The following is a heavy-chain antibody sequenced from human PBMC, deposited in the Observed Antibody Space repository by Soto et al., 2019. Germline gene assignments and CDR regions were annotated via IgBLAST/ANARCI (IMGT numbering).Heavy chain of an antibody. D-gene: IGHD4-17*01. CDR2: ISWGSNSR. V-gene: IGHV3-9*01. CDR3: AKDIDPHGTTVPYFDH. CDR1: GFRFDDYA. Sequence: VQLVESGGGSVQPGGSLRLSCVVSGFRFDDYAMHWVRQAPGKGLEWVARISWGSNSRDYAASVKGRFTISRDNAENSLHLQLNSLRAEDTAFYYCAKDIDPHGTTVPYFDHWGQGALVTVSS. J-gene: IGHJ4*02.